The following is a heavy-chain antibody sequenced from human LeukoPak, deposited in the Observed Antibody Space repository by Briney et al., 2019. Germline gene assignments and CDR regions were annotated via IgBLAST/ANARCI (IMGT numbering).Heavy chain of an antibody. V-gene: IGHV1-69*13. D-gene: IGHD2-8*02. CDR3: AWSPYYYYYMDV. CDR1: GYTFTSYG. J-gene: IGHJ6*03. Sequence: SVKVSCKASGYTFTSYGISWVRQAPGQGREWMGGIIPIFGTANYAQKFQGRVTITADESTGTAYMELSSLRSEDTAVYYCAWSPYYYYYMDVWGKGTTVTVSS. CDR2: IIPIFGTA.